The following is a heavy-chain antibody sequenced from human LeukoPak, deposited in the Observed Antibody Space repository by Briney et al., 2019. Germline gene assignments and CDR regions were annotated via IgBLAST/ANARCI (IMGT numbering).Heavy chain of an antibody. V-gene: IGHV1-8*01. CDR2: MNPNSGNT. J-gene: IGHJ4*02. CDR3: ARGQLRYYDSSGYYIY. Sequence: ASVKDSCKASGYTFTSYDINWVRQAPGQGLEWMGWMNPNSGNTGYAQKFQGRVTMTRNTSISTAYMELSSLRSEDTAVYYCARGQLRYYDSSGYYIYWGQGTLVTVSP. D-gene: IGHD3-22*01. CDR1: GYTFTSYD.